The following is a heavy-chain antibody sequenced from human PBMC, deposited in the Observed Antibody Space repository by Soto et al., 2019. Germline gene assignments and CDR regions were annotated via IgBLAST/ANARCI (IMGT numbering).Heavy chain of an antibody. CDR2: IYSGGST. J-gene: IGHJ6*02. Sequence: RASLTLSSAASGFTVRSNYMSCVRRAPGKGLEWVTVIYSGGSTYYADSVKGRFTISRDNSKNTLYLQMNSLRAEDTAVYYCARDGTQGYCSSTSCYSYGMDVWGQGTTVTVSS. CDR3: ARDGTQGYCSSTSCYSYGMDV. D-gene: IGHD2-2*01. CDR1: GFTVRSNY. V-gene: IGHV3-53*01.